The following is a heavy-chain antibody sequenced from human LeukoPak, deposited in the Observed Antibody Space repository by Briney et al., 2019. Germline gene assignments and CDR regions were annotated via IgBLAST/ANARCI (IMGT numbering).Heavy chain of an antibody. V-gene: IGHV5-51*01. CDR2: IHPGDSDT. CDR1: GYSFTSYW. CDR3: ASPGYCSSTSCPVGY. Sequence: LGESLRISCKGSGYSFTSYWIGWVRQMPGKGLEWMGIIHPGDSDTRYSPSFQGQVTISADKSISTAYLQWSSLKASDTAMYYCASPGYCSSTSCPVGYWGQGTLVTVSS. J-gene: IGHJ4*02. D-gene: IGHD2-2*01.